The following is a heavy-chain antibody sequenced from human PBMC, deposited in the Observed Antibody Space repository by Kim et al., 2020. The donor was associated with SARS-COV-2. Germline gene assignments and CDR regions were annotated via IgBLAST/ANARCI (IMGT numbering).Heavy chain of an antibody. V-gene: IGHV3-30*18. Sequence: GGSLRLSCAASGFTFSSYGMHWVRQAPGKGLEWVAVISYDGSNKYYADSVKGRFTISRDNSKNTLYLQMNSLRAEDTAVYYCAKDRRDGYMGYYYYGMDVWGQGTTVTVSS. CDR2: ISYDGSNK. D-gene: IGHD5-12*01. CDR1: GFTFSSYG. J-gene: IGHJ6*02. CDR3: AKDRRDGYMGYYYYGMDV.